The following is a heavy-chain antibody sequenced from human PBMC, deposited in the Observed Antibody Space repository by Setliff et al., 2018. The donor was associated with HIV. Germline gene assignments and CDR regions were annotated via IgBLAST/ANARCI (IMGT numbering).Heavy chain of an antibody. CDR2: INHRGTT. CDR1: GGSFSGYY. J-gene: IGHJ3*02. CDR3: ARPRLWRDAFDI. D-gene: IGHD1-1*01. Sequence: SETLSLTCGVYGGSFSGYYWTWIRQPPGRGLEWIGEINHRGTTNSNPSLKRRVTISVDTSKSQFSLRLSSVTAADTAVYYCARPRLWRDAFDIWGQGAMVTVSS. V-gene: IGHV4-34*01.